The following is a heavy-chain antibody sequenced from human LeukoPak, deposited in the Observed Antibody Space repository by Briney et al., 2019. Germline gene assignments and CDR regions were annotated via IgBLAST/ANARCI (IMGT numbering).Heavy chain of an antibody. D-gene: IGHD6-13*01. CDR2: IIPIFGTA. Sequence: SVKVSCKASGGTFSSYAISWVRQAPGQGLEWMGGIIPIFGTANYAQKFQGRVTITTDESTSTAYMELSSLRSEDTAVYYCARIHIKYSSSWYEGMDVWGQGTTVTVSS. J-gene: IGHJ6*02. CDR1: GGTFSSYA. CDR3: ARIHIKYSSSWYEGMDV. V-gene: IGHV1-69*05.